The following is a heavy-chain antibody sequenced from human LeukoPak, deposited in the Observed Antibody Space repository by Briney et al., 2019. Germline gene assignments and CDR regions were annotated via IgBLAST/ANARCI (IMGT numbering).Heavy chain of an antibody. J-gene: IGHJ5*02. CDR2: IFPGDSNA. D-gene: IGHD6-19*01. Sequence: GESLKISCQASGYRFTDYWIAWVRQMPGIGLEWMGIIFPGDSNARYRPSFQGHVTISADKSISTAYLQWSSLKASDTAMYYCARSSGWYVYWFDPWGQGTLVIVSS. CDR3: ARSSGWYVYWFDP. CDR1: GYRFTDYW. V-gene: IGHV5-51*01.